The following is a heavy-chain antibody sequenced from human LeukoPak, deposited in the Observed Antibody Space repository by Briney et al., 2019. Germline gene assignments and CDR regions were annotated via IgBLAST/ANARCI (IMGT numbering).Heavy chain of an antibody. D-gene: IGHD3-10*01. V-gene: IGHV4-59*08. CDR3: ARHDPGGFDL. CDR2: ISNSGST. J-gene: IGHJ4*02. CDR1: GGSINGNH. Sequence: SETLSLTCTVSGGSINGNHWSWIRQPPGNELGWIGYISNSGSTNYNPSLKSRVTVSADTSKDQLSLRLSSVTDADTATYYCARHDPGGFDLWGQGILVTVSS.